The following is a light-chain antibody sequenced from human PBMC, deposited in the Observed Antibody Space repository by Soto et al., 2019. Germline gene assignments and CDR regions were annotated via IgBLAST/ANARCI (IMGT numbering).Light chain of an antibody. Sequence: EIVMTQSPATLSVFPGEGVTLSCRASQTISTNLAWYQQKPGQPPRLLIYGASTRATGIPVRFSGSASGTEFTLTISSLQSEDLAVYYRQQYNNWPHITFGQGTRLEIE. CDR2: GAS. CDR1: QTISTN. CDR3: QQYNNWPHIT. V-gene: IGKV3-15*01. J-gene: IGKJ5*01.